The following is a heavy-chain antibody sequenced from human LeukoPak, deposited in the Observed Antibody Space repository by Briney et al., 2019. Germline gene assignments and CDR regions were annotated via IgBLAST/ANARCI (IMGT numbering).Heavy chain of an antibody. V-gene: IGHV4-39*01. CDR2: IYYSGST. D-gene: IGHD3-10*01. J-gene: IGHJ4*02. CDR1: GGSISSSSYY. CDR3: ARVRMVRGAIPYYFDY. Sequence: PSETLSLTCTVSGGSISSSSYYWGCIRQPPRKGLESIGSIYYSGSTYYNPSLKSRVTISVDTSKNQFSLKLSSVTAADTAVYYCARVRMVRGAIPYYFDYWGQGTLVTVSS.